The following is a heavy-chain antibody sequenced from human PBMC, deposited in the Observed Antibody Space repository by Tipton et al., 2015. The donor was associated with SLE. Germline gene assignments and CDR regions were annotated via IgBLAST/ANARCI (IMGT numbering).Heavy chain of an antibody. CDR2: IYYSGST. Sequence: TLSLTCTVSGGSISSYYWSWIRQPPGKGLEWIGYIYYSGSTNYNPSLKSRVTISVDTSKNQFSLKLSSVTAADTAGYYCARVGAAAGLYFDYWGQGTLVTVSS. D-gene: IGHD6-13*01. CDR1: GGSISSYY. CDR3: ARVGAAAGLYFDY. J-gene: IGHJ4*02. V-gene: IGHV4-59*01.